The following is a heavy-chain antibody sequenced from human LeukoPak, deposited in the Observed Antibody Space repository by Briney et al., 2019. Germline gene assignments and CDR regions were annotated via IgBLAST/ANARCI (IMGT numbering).Heavy chain of an antibody. Sequence: SETQSLTCAVSGYSISSGYYWGWIRQPPGKGLEWIGRIYHSGSTYYNPSLKSRVTISVDTSKNQFSLKLSSVTAADTAVYYCARRDRGTGSYGGKIHWGQGTLVTVSS. CDR3: ARRDRGTGSYGGKIH. CDR1: GYSISSGYY. J-gene: IGHJ4*02. CDR2: IYHSGST. V-gene: IGHV4-38-2*01. D-gene: IGHD4-23*01.